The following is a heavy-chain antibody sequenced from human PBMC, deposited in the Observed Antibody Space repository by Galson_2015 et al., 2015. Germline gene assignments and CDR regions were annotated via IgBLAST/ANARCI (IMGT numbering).Heavy chain of an antibody. CDR3: AKDWASCSGTSCLGQIPWTNWFDP. CDR2: ISGSGGTT. J-gene: IGHJ5*02. D-gene: IGHD2-2*01. CDR1: GFTFSSYV. V-gene: IGHV3-23*01. Sequence: SLRLSCAASGFTFSSYVMSWVRQAPGKGLEWVSAISGSGGTTYYADSVKGRFTISRDNSKNTLYLQMNTLRAEDTAVYYCAKDWASCSGTSCLGQIPWTNWFDPWGQGTLVTVSS.